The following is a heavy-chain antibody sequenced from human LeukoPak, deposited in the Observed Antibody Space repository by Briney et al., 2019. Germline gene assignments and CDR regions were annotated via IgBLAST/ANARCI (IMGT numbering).Heavy chain of an antibody. CDR2: INPNSGDT. J-gene: IGHJ4*02. Sequence: ASVKVSCKTSGYTFIGYYIHWVRQAPGQGLEWMGRINPNSGDTNYEQKFQGRVTVTRDTSISTAYMELSSLRSDDTAVYYCAGEGGAVAGTVADYWGQGTLVTVSS. CDR1: GYTFIGYY. V-gene: IGHV1-2*06. D-gene: IGHD6-19*01. CDR3: AGEGGAVAGTVADY.